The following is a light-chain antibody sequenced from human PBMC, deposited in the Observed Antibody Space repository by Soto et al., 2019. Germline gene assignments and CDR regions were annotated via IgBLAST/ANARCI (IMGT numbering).Light chain of an antibody. Sequence: ETVLTQSPATLSLSPGERATLSCRASQTIRRNLAWYQHKPGQAPRLLIYDASNRATGIPGRFSGSGSGTDFTLTISNLEPDDFEVDYCKQSDNGPWAVGQGAKVEIK. CDR1: QTIRRN. CDR3: KQSDNGPWA. J-gene: IGKJ1*01. CDR2: DAS. V-gene: IGKV3-11*01.